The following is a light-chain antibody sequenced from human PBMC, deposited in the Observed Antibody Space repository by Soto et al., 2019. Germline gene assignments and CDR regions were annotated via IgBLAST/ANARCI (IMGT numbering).Light chain of an antibody. CDR3: FSYTSSGTYV. CDR2: EVS. V-gene: IGLV2-14*01. CDR1: SSDGGNYKE. J-gene: IGLJ1*01. Sequence: SALAQPASVSGSPGQSITISCTGTSSDGGNYKEVSWYQQHPGKAPKLMIYEVSNRPSGVSNRFSGSKSGNTASLTISGLQAEDETDYYCFSYTSSGTYVFGTGTKVTVL.